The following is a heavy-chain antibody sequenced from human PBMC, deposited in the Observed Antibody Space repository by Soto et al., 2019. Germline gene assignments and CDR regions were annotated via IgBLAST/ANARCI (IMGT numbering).Heavy chain of an antibody. D-gene: IGHD6-13*01. V-gene: IGHV4-39*01. CDR3: ARPPGYSSSYFQH. J-gene: IGHJ1*01. CDR1: GGSISSSSYY. Sequence: SETLSLTCTVSGGSISSSSYYWGWIRQPPGKGLEWIGSIYYSGSTYYNPSLKSRVTISVDTSKNQFSLKLSSVTAADTAVYYCARPPGYSSSYFQHWGQGTLVTVSS. CDR2: IYYSGST.